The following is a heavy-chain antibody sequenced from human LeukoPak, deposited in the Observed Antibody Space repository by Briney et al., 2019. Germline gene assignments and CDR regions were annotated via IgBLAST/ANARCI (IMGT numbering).Heavy chain of an antibody. CDR2: IYSGGST. V-gene: IGHV3-53*01. CDR3: ARGRGRITGTNDAFDI. Sequence: GGSLRLSCAASGFTVSSNYMSWVRQAPGKGLEWVSVIYSGGSTYYADSVKGRFTISRDNSKNTLYLQMNSLRAEDTAVYYCARGRGRITGTNDAFDIWGQGTMVTVSS. J-gene: IGHJ3*02. CDR1: GFTVSSNY. D-gene: IGHD1-7*01.